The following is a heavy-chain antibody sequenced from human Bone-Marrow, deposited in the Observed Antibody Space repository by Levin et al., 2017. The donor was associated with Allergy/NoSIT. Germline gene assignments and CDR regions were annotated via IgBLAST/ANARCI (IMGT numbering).Heavy chain of an antibody. D-gene: IGHD3-3*01. CDR2: IKQDEYEK. J-gene: IGHJ3*02. V-gene: IGHV3-7*01. CDR3: AVPAMASRWSPDI. Sequence: QAGGSLRLSCAASGFTFSNFWMNWVRLAPGKGLEWVANIKQDEYEKYYVDSVKGRFAISRDNANNSLYLQLNSLRVEDTAVYYCAVPAMASRWSPDIWGQGTMVTVSS. CDR1: GFTFSNFW.